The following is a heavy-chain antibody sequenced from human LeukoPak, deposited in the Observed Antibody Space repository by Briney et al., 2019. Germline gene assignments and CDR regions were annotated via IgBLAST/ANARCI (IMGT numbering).Heavy chain of an antibody. CDR1: GFTVSSNY. V-gene: IGHV3-74*01. D-gene: IGHD4-17*01. Sequence: PGGSLRLSCAASGFTVSSNYMSWVRQAPGKGPVWVSRINPDGRSTNYADSVKGRFTISRDNAKTTVYLQMNSLRTEDTAIYYCARQAAYGENGIAYWGQGTLVTVSS. J-gene: IGHJ4*02. CDR2: INPDGRST. CDR3: ARQAAYGENGIAY.